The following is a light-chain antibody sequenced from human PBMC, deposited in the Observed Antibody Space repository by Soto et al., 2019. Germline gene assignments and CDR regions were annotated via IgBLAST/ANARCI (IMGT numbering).Light chain of an antibody. CDR1: QSVNTF. CDR3: QQRGT. CDR2: DAS. J-gene: IGKJ5*01. Sequence: EIVLTQSPGTLSLSPGERAILSCRTSQSVNTFLAWYQHKPGQAPRLLIHDASSRATGVPPRFSGSGSGTDFTLTISSLEPEDFAVYYCQQRGTFGQGTRLEIK. V-gene: IGKV3-11*01.